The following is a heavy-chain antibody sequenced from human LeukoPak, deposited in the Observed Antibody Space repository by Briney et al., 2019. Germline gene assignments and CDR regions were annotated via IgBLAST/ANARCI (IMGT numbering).Heavy chain of an antibody. D-gene: IGHD5-18*01. V-gene: IGHV3-23*01. J-gene: IGHJ4*02. CDR3: AKGPRVNSGYHPDY. Sequence: GGSLRLSCAASGFTFSSVAMTWVRQAPGKGLERVSTITGSDDTTYYADSVKGRFTISRDYSKNTLYLQMNSLRVEDTAIYYCAKGPRVNSGYHPDYWGQGSLVTVSS. CDR2: ITGSDDTT. CDR1: GFTFSSVA.